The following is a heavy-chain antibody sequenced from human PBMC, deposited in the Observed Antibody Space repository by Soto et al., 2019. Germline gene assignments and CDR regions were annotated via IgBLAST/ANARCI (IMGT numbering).Heavy chain of an antibody. D-gene: IGHD5-18*01. Sequence: QVQLVESGGGVVQPGRSLRLSCAASGFTFSSYGMHWVRQAPGKGLEWVAVISYDGSNKYYADSVKGRFTISRDNSKNTLYLRMNSLRAEDTAVYYCAKVVDTAIGRGGLAVDFDYWGQGTLVTVSS. J-gene: IGHJ4*02. CDR2: ISYDGSNK. V-gene: IGHV3-30*18. CDR3: AKVVDTAIGRGGLAVDFDY. CDR1: GFTFSSYG.